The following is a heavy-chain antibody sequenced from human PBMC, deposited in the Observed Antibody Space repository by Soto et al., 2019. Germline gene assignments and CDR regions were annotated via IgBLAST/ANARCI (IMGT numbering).Heavy chain of an antibody. V-gene: IGHV3-23*01. D-gene: IGHD6-19*01. CDR3: AKDRHSSGWSYYFDY. CDR1: GFTFSSYA. Sequence: GGSLRLSCAASGFTFSSYAMTWVRQAPGKGLEWVSAISGSSGTTYYADSVKGRFTISRDNSKYTLYLQMNSLRAEDTAVYFCAKDRHSSGWSYYFDYWGQATLVTVSS. CDR2: ISGSSGTT. J-gene: IGHJ4*02.